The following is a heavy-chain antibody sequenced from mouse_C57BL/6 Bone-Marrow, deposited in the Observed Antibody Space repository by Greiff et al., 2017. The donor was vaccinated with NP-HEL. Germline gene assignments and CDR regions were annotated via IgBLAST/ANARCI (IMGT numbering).Heavy chain of an antibody. Sequence: QVQLQQPGAELVKPGASVKLSCKASGYTFTSYWMHWVKQRPGQGLEWIGMIHPNSGSTNYNEKFKSKATLTVDKSSSTAYMQLSSLTSEDSAVYYCARSEGSSYDAMDYWGQGTSVTVSS. D-gene: IGHD1-1*01. CDR3: ARSEGSSYDAMDY. J-gene: IGHJ4*01. CDR2: IHPNSGST. V-gene: IGHV1-64*01. CDR1: GYTFTSYW.